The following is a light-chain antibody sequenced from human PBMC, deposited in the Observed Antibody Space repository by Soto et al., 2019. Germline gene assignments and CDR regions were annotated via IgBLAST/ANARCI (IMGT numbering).Light chain of an antibody. CDR3: QQANSFPLT. CDR2: AAS. V-gene: IGKV1-12*01. Sequence: DIQMTQSPSSLSASVGDRVTITCRASHDISNFLAWYQQKPGKVPQLLIYAASSLQSGVPSRFSGSGSGTDFTLTISSLQPEDFATYYCQQANSFPLTFGGGTKVEIK. CDR1: HDISNF. J-gene: IGKJ4*01.